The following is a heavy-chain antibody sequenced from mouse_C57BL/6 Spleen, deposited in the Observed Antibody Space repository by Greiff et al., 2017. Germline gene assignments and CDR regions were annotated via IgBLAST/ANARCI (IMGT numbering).Heavy chain of an antibody. Sequence: VQLQQPGAELVKPGASVKLSCKASGYTFTSYWMQWVKQRPGPGLEWIGEIDPSDSYTNYNQKFKGKATLTVDTSSSTAYMQLSSLTSEDSAVYYCASKLELYFDYWGQGTTLTVSS. D-gene: IGHD4-1*01. V-gene: IGHV1-50*01. J-gene: IGHJ2*01. CDR2: IDPSDSYT. CDR1: GYTFTSYW. CDR3: ASKLELYFDY.